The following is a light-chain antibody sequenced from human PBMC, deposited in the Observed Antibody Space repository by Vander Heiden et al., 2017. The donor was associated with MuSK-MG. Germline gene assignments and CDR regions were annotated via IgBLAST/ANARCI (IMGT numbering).Light chain of an antibody. Sequence: QSVLTQPPSVSGAPGQRVTISCTGSGSNIGAGYHVHWYQQRPGTAPKLIIYDDNKRPSGVPDRFSASTSGTSASLAITGLQAEDDADYYCQSDDSSLSAVFGGGTKLTVL. CDR1: GSNIGAGYH. V-gene: IGLV1-40*01. CDR2: DDN. CDR3: QSDDSSLSAV. J-gene: IGLJ2*01.